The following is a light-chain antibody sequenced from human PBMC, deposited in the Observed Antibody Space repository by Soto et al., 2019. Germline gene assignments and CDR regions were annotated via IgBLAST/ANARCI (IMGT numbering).Light chain of an antibody. V-gene: IGKV3-11*01. CDR1: QSVSSY. J-gene: IGKJ4*01. Sequence: EIVLTQSPATLSLSPGESATHSCRASQSVSSYLAWYQQKPGQAPRLLIYDASNRATGIPARFSGSGSGTDFTLTISSLEPEDFAVYYCQQRSNCPLTFGGGTKVEIK. CDR3: QQRSNCPLT. CDR2: DAS.